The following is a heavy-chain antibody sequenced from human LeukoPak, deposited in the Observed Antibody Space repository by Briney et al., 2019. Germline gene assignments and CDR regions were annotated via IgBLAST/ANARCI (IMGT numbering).Heavy chain of an antibody. V-gene: IGHV3-33*06. J-gene: IGHJ6*03. CDR3: AKAPRSTVTYYYYYMDV. D-gene: IGHD4-17*01. CDR2: IWYDGSNK. Sequence: GRSLRLSCAASGFTFSSYGMHWVRQAPGKGLEWVAVIWYDGSNKYYADSVKGRFTISRDNSKNTLYLQMNSLRAEDTAVYYCAKAPRSTVTYYYYYMDVWGKGTTVTVSS. CDR1: GFTFSSYG.